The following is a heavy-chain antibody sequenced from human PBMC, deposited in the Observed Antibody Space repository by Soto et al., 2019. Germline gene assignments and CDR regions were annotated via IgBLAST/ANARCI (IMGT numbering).Heavy chain of an antibody. V-gene: IGHV4-59*01. Sequence: PSETLSLTCTVSGDSITNYYWSWIRQPPGKGLEWIGYIYHSGSTNYNPSLRSRVTMSRDKSKNQFSLNLGSVTAADTAVYYCAGWSGFGHYYFDYWGQGALVTV. J-gene: IGHJ4*02. D-gene: IGHD3-3*01. CDR2: IYHSGST. CDR3: AGWSGFGHYYFDY. CDR1: GDSITNYY.